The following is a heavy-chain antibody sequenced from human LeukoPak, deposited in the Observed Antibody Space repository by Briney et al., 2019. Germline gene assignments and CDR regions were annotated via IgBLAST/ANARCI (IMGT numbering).Heavy chain of an antibody. D-gene: IGHD2-2*01. CDR1: GGSFSGYY. CDR3: ARGPGLLWYQLLRNPTFDY. J-gene: IGHJ4*02. CDR2: INHSGST. V-gene: IGHV4-34*01. Sequence: SETLSLTCAVYGGSFSGYYWSWIRQPPGKGLEWIGEINHSGSTNYNPSLKSRVTISVDTSKNQFSLKLSSVTAADTAVYYCARGPGLLWYQLLRNPTFDYWGQGTLVTVSS.